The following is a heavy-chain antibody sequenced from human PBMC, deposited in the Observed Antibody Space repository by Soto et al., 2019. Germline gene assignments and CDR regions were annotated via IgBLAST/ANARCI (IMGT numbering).Heavy chain of an antibody. Sequence: GGSLRLSCAASGFTFSSYSMNWVRQAPGKGLEWVSSISSSSNHIYYADSVKGRFTISRDKPKNSLYLQMNILRAEDTAVYFCARDLAAASSSSYDYWGQGTLVTVSS. CDR3: ARDLAAASSSSYDY. V-gene: IGHV3-21*01. CDR2: ISSSSNHI. CDR1: GFTFSSYS. J-gene: IGHJ4*02. D-gene: IGHD6-6*01.